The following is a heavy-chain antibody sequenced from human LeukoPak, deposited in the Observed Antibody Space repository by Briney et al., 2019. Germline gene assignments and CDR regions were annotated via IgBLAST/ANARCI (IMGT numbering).Heavy chain of an antibody. CDR2: IYYSGTT. D-gene: IGHD1-26*01. J-gene: IGHJ4*03. Sequence: SETLSLTCTVSDDSISNNNYYWGWIRQPPGKGLEWIGSIYYSGTTYYNPSLKSRVTISVDTSKNQFSLKLSSVTAADTAVYYCARDHLGGSYLDYWGQGTLVTVSS. CDR1: DDSISNNNYY. V-gene: IGHV4-39*07. CDR3: ARDHLGGSYLDY.